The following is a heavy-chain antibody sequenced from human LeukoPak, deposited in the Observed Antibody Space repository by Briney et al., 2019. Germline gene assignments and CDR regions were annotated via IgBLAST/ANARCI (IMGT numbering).Heavy chain of an antibody. CDR3: ARDPTYYYDSSGYYF. J-gene: IGHJ4*02. V-gene: IGHV1-2*06. CDR2: INPNSGGT. Sequence: ASVKVSCKASGYTFTGYYMHWVRQAPGQGLEWMGRINPNSGGTNYAQKFQSRVTMTRDTSISTAYMELSRLRSDDTAVYYRARDPTYYYDSSGYYFWGQGTLVTVSS. D-gene: IGHD3-22*01. CDR1: GYTFTGYY.